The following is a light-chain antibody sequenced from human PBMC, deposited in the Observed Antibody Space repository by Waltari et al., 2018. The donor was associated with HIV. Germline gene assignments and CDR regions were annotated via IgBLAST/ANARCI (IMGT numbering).Light chain of an antibody. V-gene: IGLV3-21*02. CDR3: QVWDTSSAHVI. Sequence: SYVLTQPPSVSVAPGQTARITCGGNNIGSKSVHWYQPQPGQAPVLVVDDDGDRPSGIPERFSGSNSGNTATLTISRVEAGDEADYYCQVWDTSSAHVIFGGGTKLTVL. CDR1: NIGSKS. CDR2: DDG. J-gene: IGLJ2*01.